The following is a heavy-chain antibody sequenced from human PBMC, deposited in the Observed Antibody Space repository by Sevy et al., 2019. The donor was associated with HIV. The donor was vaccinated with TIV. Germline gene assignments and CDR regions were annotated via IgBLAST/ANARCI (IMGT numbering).Heavy chain of an antibody. J-gene: IGHJ4*02. Sequence: GGSLRLSCAASGFSYSSYGMHWVRQAPGNGLEWVAYIQYDGSNKDYADSLKGRFTISRDNSKNTLDLQMNSLRVEDTGVYYCVKEGGGEGGDHWGQGTLVTVSS. CDR2: IQYDGSNK. V-gene: IGHV3-30*02. CDR1: GFSYSSYG. D-gene: IGHD2-21*01. CDR3: VKEGGGEGGDH.